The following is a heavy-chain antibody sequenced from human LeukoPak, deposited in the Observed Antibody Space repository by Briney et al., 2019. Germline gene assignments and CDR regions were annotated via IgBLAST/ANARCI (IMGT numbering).Heavy chain of an antibody. Sequence: GGSLRLSCAASGFSFSSYDMNWVRQAPGKGLEWVSSISSRSTSIYYADSVKGRFTISRDNAKNSLYLEMNSLRAEDTAVYWCARDYIAYDPLDYWGQGTLVTVSS. CDR3: ARDYIAYDPLDY. CDR2: ISSRSTSI. J-gene: IGHJ4*02. V-gene: IGHV3-21*01. CDR1: GFSFSSYD. D-gene: IGHD3-3*01.